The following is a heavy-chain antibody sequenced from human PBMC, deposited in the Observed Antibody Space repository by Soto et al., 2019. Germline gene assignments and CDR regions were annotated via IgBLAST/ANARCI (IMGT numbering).Heavy chain of an antibody. CDR1: GYTFSGYG. CDR3: ARGLAATDE. J-gene: IGHJ4*02. CDR2: ITGYNGIT. V-gene: IGHV1-18*04. D-gene: IGHD2-15*01. Sequence: QVQLVQSGAEVKKPGASVKVSCKTSGYTFSGYGISRVRQAPGQGLERMGWITGYNGITGYAQKFQGRVTMTTDTSTSTAYMELRSRRSDDTAVYYCARGLAATDEWGQGTLVTVSS.